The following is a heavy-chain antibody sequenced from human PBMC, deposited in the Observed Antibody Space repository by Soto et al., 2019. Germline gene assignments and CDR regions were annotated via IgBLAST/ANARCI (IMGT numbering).Heavy chain of an antibody. D-gene: IGHD1-26*01. V-gene: IGHV3-30*18. J-gene: IGHJ4*02. CDR2: TSYDGNNK. CDR3: AKGGGSARDFDY. CDR1: GFTFGNYG. Sequence: QVQLVDSGGDVVQPGGSLRLSCTGSGFTFGNYGMHWVRQAPGKGLEWVASTSYDGNNKYYADSLKGRFTISRDNSKKMVYLQMTSLGPEDTAVYYCAKGGGSARDFDYWGQGALDTVSS.